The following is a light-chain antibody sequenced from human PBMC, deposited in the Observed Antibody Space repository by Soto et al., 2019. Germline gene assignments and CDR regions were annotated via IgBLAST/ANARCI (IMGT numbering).Light chain of an antibody. J-gene: IGLJ1*01. V-gene: IGLV2-11*01. CDR1: SSDVGGYNY. CDR2: DVS. CDR3: CSYAGSYTRYV. Sequence: QSALTQPRSVSGSPGQSVTISCTGTSSDVGGYNYVSWYQQHPGKAPKLMIYDVSKRPSGVPDRFSGSKSVNTASLTISGLHAEDEADYYCCSYAGSYTRYVFGTGTKLTVL.